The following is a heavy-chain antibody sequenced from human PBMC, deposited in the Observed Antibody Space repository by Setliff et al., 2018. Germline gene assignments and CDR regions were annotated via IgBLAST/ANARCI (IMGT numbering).Heavy chain of an antibody. CDR3: ARGKGNGSGGYFGYDPFDV. Sequence: PGESLKISCTASGFMFNSYGMHWVRQAPGKGLEWVAYLRFDGKTQHYADFVKGRFIISRDNFNNTLYLQMKGLGAEDTANYYCARGKGNGSGGYFGYDPFDVWGQGTLVTVSS. V-gene: IGHV3-30*02. J-gene: IGHJ3*01. D-gene: IGHD3-22*01. CDR1: GFMFNSYG. CDR2: LRFDGKTQ.